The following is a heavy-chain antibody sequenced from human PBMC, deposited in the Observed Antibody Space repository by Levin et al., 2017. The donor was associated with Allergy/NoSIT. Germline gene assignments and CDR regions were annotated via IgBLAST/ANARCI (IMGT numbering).Heavy chain of an antibody. V-gene: IGHV1-2*06. CDR1: GYTFTGYY. CDR2: INPNSGGT. D-gene: IGHD2-8*01. CDR3: ARVLGSGALVLI. Sequence: GESLKISCKASGYTFTGYYMHWVRQAPGQGLEWMGRINPNSGGTNYAQKFQGRVTMTRDTSISTAYMELSRLRSDDTAVYYCARVLGSGALVLIWGQGTLVTVSS. J-gene: IGHJ4*02.